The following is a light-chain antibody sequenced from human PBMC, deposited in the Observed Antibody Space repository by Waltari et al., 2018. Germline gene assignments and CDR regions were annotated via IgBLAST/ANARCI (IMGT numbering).Light chain of an antibody. CDR3: CSYAGSSTLV. Sequence: QSALTQPASVSGSPGQSITISCTGTSSDVGVYNYVSWYQQHPGKAPKLMSYDVTKRPSGVSDSFSGSKSGTTASLTISGLQAEDDADYYCCSYAGSSTLVFGGGTKLTVL. J-gene: IGLJ2*01. CDR2: DVT. V-gene: IGLV2-23*02. CDR1: SSDVGVYNY.